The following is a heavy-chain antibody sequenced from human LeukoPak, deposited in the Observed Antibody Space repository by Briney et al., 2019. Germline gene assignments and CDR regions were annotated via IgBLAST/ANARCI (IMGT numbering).Heavy chain of an antibody. D-gene: IGHD6-19*01. Sequence: GRSLRLSCAASGFTFSSYGMHWVRQAPGKGLEWVDVILYDGSNKYYAAAVRGGFPSYRDKSKNTLYLQMNSLRAEDTAVYYCAVIAVAGENDAFDIWGQGTMVTVSS. CDR2: ILYDGSNK. J-gene: IGHJ3*02. CDR1: GFTFSSYG. V-gene: IGHV3-30*03. CDR3: AVIAVAGENDAFDI.